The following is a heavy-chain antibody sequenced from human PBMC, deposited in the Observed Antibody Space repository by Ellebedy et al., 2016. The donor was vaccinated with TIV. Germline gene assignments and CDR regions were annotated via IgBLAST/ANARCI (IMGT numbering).Heavy chain of an antibody. Sequence: GGSLRLSXAASGFTFSSYAMHWVRQAPGKGLEWVAVISYDGSNKYYADSVKGRFTISRDNSKNTLYLQMNSLRAEDTAVYYCARDPPLIAVTDFDYWGQGTLVTVSS. CDR3: ARDPPLIAVTDFDY. J-gene: IGHJ4*02. V-gene: IGHV3-30-3*01. CDR1: GFTFSSYA. CDR2: ISYDGSNK. D-gene: IGHD6-19*01.